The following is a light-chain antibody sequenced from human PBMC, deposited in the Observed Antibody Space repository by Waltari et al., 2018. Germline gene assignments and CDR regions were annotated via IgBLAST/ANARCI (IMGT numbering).Light chain of an antibody. J-gene: IGLJ3*02. Sequence: QPVLTQPPSSSASPGESASLACTLPSDINVGDFIIYWYQHKPGSPPRFLLYYNSDSEKAQGSGVPSRFSGSKDASANAGILLISGLQSEDEADYYCMFWPSNVWVFGGGTKLTVL. CDR3: MFWPSNVWV. CDR2: YNSDSEK. CDR1: SDINVGDFI. V-gene: IGLV5-37*01.